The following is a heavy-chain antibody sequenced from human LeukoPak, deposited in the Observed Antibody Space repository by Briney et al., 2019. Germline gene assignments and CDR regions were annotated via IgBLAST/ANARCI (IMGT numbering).Heavy chain of an antibody. CDR2: ICPRDSHT. CDR3: ARLGYGDYGIDY. Sequence: HGESLKISCKGSGYSFTTYCIGWVRQMPGKGLEWTGVICPRDSHTRYSPSFQGQVTISADKSITTAYLQWSSLKASDSAMYYCARLGYGDYGIDYWGQGTLVTVSS. D-gene: IGHD4-17*01. V-gene: IGHV5-51*01. J-gene: IGHJ4*02. CDR1: GYSFTTYC.